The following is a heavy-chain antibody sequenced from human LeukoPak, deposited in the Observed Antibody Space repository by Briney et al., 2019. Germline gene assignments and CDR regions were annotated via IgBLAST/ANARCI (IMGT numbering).Heavy chain of an antibody. CDR1: GGSISSYY. CDR3: AREQQGGAFDI. J-gene: IGHJ3*02. Sequence: SETLSLTCTVSGGSISSYYWSWIRQRPGKGLEWIGYIYYSGSTNYNPSLKSRVTISVDTSKNQLSLKLRSVTAADTAVYYCAREQQGGAFDIWGQGTMVTVSS. CDR2: IYYSGST. D-gene: IGHD6-13*01. V-gene: IGHV4-59*01.